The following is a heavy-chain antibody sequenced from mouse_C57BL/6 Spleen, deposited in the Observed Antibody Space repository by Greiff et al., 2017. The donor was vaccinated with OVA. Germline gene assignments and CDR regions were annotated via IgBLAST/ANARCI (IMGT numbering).Heavy chain of an antibody. CDR1: GYSITSGYD. Sequence: EVQLVESGPGMVKPSQSLSLTCTVTGYSITSGYDWHWIRHFPGNKLEWMGYISYSGSTNYNPSLKSRISITHDTSKNHFFLKLNTVTTEDTATYYCARTGVATDYAMDYWGQGTSVTVSS. CDR3: ARTGVATDYAMDY. CDR2: ISYSGST. J-gene: IGHJ4*01. D-gene: IGHD1-1*02. V-gene: IGHV3-1*01.